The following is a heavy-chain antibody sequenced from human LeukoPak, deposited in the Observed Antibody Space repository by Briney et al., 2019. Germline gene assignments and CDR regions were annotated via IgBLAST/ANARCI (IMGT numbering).Heavy chain of an antibody. CDR2: INDDGSDT. D-gene: IGHD3-16*01. CDR1: GFTFKLYW. J-gene: IGHJ4*02. V-gene: IGHV3-74*01. Sequence: GGSLRLSCAASGFTFKLYWMHWVRQVPGKGPVWVARINDDGSDTVYADSVKGRFTISRDNSKNTLYLQMNSLRAEDTAVYYCAKDLNWGGRWGQGTLVTVSS. CDR3: AKDLNWGGR.